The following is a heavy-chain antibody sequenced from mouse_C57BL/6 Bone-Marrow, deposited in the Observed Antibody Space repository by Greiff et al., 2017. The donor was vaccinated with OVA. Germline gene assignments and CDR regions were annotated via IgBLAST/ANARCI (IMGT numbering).Heavy chain of an antibody. CDR2: ISSGSSTI. J-gene: IGHJ4*01. D-gene: IGHD2-5*01. Sequence: EVKLMESGGGLVKPGGSLKLSCAASGFTFSDYGMHWVRQAPEKGLEWVAYISSGSSTIYYADTVKGRVTISRDNAKNTLFLQMTSLRSEDTAMYDCARYSKRGAMDYWGQGTSVTVSA. CDR3: ARYSKRGAMDY. CDR1: GFTFSDYG. V-gene: IGHV5-17*01.